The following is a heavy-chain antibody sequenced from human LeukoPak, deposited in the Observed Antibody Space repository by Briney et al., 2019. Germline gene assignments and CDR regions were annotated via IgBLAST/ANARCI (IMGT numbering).Heavy chain of an antibody. J-gene: IGHJ4*02. V-gene: IGHV4-39*07. Sequence: SETLSLTCTVSGGSISSSSYYWGWIRQSPGKGLEWIGSIYYSGSTNYNPSLKSRVTISVDTSKNQFSLKLSSVTAADTAVYYCARGNRDGYKFDFWGPGTLVTVSS. CDR3: ARGNRDGYKFDF. D-gene: IGHD5-24*01. CDR2: IYYSGST. CDR1: GGSISSSSYY.